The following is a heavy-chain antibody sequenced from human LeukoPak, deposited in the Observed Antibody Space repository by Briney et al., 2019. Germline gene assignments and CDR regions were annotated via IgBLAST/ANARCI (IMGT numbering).Heavy chain of an antibody. Sequence: GGSLRLSCAASGFTFSSYGMHWVRQAPGKGLEWVAVISYDGSNKYYADSVKGRFTISRDNSKNTLYLQMNSLRAEDTAVYYCARDSFDFWSGYYSGDAFDIWGQGTMVTVSS. CDR1: GFTFSSYG. CDR3: ARDSFDFWSGYYSGDAFDI. D-gene: IGHD3-3*01. CDR2: ISYDGSNK. J-gene: IGHJ3*02. V-gene: IGHV3-30*03.